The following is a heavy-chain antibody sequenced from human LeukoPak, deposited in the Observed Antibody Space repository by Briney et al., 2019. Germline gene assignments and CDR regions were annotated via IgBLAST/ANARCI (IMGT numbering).Heavy chain of an antibody. CDR3: AKELGVHDY. CDR2: IKQDGSEK. J-gene: IGHJ4*02. Sequence: GGSLRLSCAASGFTFSSYWMSWVRQAPGKGLEWVANIKQDGSEKYYVDSVKGRFTISRDNSKNTLYLQMNSLRAEDTAVYYCAKELGVHDYWGQGTLVTVSS. V-gene: IGHV3-7*03. D-gene: IGHD1-26*01. CDR1: GFTFSSYW.